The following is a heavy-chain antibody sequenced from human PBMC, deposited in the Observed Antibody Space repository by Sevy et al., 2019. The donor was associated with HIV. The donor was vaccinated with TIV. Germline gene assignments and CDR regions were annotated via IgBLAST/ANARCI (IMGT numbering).Heavy chain of an antibody. V-gene: IGHV3-9*01. J-gene: IGHJ3*01. CDR2: ISWNFASV. D-gene: IGHD3-16*01. Sequence: GGSLRLSCVGSGFNFDQYAMHWVRQVPGKGLEWVSGISWNFASVGYGNSMKGRLSISRDNDRNSLDLQMNSLRPEDTAMYFCAREPWGSLNAFDLWGQRTLVTVSS. CDR1: GFNFDQYA. CDR3: AREPWGSLNAFDL.